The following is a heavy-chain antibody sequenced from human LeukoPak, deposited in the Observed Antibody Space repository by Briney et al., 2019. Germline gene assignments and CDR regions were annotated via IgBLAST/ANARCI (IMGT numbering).Heavy chain of an antibody. D-gene: IGHD3-10*01. CDR2: ISGSGGST. CDR1: GFTFSSYA. J-gene: IGHJ4*02. CDR3: AKSSYGSGSYYSYLFDY. Sequence: GGSLRLSCAASGFTFSSYAMSWGRQAPGKGLEWVSAISGSGGSTYYADSVKGRFTISRDNSKNTLYLQMNSLRAEDTAVYYCAKSSYGSGSYYSYLFDYWGPGNPGHRLL. V-gene: IGHV3-23*01.